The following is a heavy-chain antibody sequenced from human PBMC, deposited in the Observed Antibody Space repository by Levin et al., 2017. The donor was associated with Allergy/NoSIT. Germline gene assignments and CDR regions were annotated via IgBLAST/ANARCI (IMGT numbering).Heavy chain of an antibody. V-gene: IGHV4-59*01. Sequence: SQTLSLTCTVSGGSISSYYWSWIRQPPGKGLEWIGYIYYSGSTNYNPSLKSRVTISVDTSKNQFSLKLSSVTAADTAVYYCARWGYDFWSGYPSGGMDGWGQGTTVTVSS. J-gene: IGHJ6*02. CDR3: ARWGYDFWSGYPSGGMDG. CDR2: IYYSGST. D-gene: IGHD3-3*01. CDR1: GGSISSYY.